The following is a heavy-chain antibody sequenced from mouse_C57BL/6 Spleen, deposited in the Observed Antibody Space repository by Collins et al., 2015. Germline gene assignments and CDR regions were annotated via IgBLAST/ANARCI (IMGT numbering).Heavy chain of an antibody. V-gene: IGHV2-6*02. CDR2: IWSDGST. CDR1: GFSLTSYG. CDR3: ARNSGTTSYYFDY. J-gene: IGHJ2*01. D-gene: IGHD1-1*01. Sequence: QVQLKESGPGLVAPSQSLSITCTVSGFSLTSYGVHWVRQPPGKGLEWLVVIWSDGSTTYNSALKSRLSISKDNSKSQVFLKMNSLQTDDTAMYYCARNSGTTSYYFDYWGQGITLTVSS.